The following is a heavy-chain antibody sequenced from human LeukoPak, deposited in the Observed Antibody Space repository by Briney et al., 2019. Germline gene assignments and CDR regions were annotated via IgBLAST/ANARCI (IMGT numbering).Heavy chain of an antibody. CDR2: IYLGDSDT. D-gene: IGHD6-19*01. J-gene: IGHJ4*02. V-gene: IGHV5-51*01. CDR3: ARHPSYMSGWPLDY. CDR1: GYSFTNYW. Sequence: GESLKISCQGSGYSFTNYWIGWVRPMPGKGLEWMGIIYLGDSDTRYSPSFQGQVTISADKSIRTAYLQWSSLKASDTAMYYCARHPSYMSGWPLDYWGQGTLVTVSS.